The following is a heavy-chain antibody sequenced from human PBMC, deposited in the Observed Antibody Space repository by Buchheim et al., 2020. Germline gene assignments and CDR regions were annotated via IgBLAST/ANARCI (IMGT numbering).Heavy chain of an antibody. V-gene: IGHV4-34*01. CDR1: GGSFSGYY. CDR2: INHSGST. J-gene: IGHJ4*02. Sequence: QVQLQQWGAGLLKPSETLSLTCAVYGGSFSGYYWSWIRQPPGKGLEWIGEINHSGSTNYNPSLKSRGTISVDTSKNQFSLKLSSVTAADTAVYYCAFRRGYSYGFDYWGQGTL. CDR3: AFRRGYSYGFDY. D-gene: IGHD5-18*01.